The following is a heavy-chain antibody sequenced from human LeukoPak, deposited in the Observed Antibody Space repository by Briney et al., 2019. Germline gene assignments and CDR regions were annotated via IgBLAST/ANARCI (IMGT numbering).Heavy chain of an antibody. V-gene: IGHV5-51*01. CDR1: GYSLTYW. D-gene: IGHD4-17*01. CDR2: IYSGDSHT. J-gene: IGHJ4*02. Sequence: GESLKISCKGSGYSLTYWIGWVRQMPGKGLEWMGIIYSGDSHTKYSPSFQGRVTISVDNSISTAYLQWSSLEASDTAMYYCASARHGDYVWDYWGQGTLVTVSS. CDR3: ASARHGDYVWDY.